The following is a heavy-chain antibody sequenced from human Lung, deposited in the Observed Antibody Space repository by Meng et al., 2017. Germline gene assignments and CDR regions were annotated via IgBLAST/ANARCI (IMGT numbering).Heavy chain of an antibody. CDR3: AKEAAMAS. CDR2: IGSTGDST. D-gene: IGHD5-18*01. V-gene: IGHV3-23*04. CDR1: GFTFTAFS. J-gene: IGHJ5*02. Sequence: VQLVESGGGFVQPGGSLRLSFAASGFTFTAFSMTWVRQAPGKGLEWVSSIGSTGDSTFYPDSVKGRFIVSRDNSKNTLYLQMNSLRAEDTAIYYCAKEAAMASWGQGTLVTVSS.